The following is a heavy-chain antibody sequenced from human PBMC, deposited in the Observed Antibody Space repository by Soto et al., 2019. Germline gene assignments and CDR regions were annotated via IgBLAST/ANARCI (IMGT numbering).Heavy chain of an antibody. D-gene: IGHD1-7*01. CDR2: VFHSGST. J-gene: IGHJ4*02. V-gene: IGHV4-30-2*01. CDR1: GGSISSGGYS. Sequence: SETLSLTCAVSGGSISSGGYSWSWIRQPPGKGLEWIGYVFHSGSTYYNPSLESRVTISVDTSKNQFSLKLTSVTAADTAVYYCARGYTWNYTFEYWGQGTLVTVSS. CDR3: ARGYTWNYTFEY.